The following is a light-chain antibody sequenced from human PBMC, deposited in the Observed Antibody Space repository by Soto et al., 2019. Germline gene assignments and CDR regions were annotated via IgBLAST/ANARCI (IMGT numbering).Light chain of an antibody. CDR2: DAS. CDR1: QSVSSY. CDR3: QQYNSYSQGT. Sequence: EIVLTQSPATLSLSPGERATLSCRASQSVSSYLAWYQQKPGKAPRLLIYDASSMATGIPARFSGSGSGTEFTLTISSLQPDDFATYYCQQYNSYSQGTFGQGTKV. J-gene: IGKJ1*01. V-gene: IGKV3-11*01.